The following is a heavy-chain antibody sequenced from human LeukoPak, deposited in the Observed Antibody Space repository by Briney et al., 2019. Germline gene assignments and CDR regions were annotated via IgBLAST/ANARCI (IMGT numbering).Heavy chain of an antibody. V-gene: IGHV1-18*01. CDR1: GYTFTSYG. J-gene: IGHJ4*02. D-gene: IGHD3-22*01. CDR3: AREPYYYDSTGFDY. CDR2: ISAYNGNT. Sequence: ASVKVSCKASGYTFTSYGISWVRQAPGQGLEWMGWISAYNGNTNYAQKLQGRVTMTTDTSTSTAYMELRSLRSDDTAVYYCAREPYYYDSTGFDYWGQGTQVTVSS.